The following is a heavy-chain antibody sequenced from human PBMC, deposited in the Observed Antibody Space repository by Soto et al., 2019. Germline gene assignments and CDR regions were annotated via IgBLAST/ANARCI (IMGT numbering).Heavy chain of an antibody. V-gene: IGHV4-30-2*01. J-gene: IGHJ4*02. CDR2: IYHSGST. CDR3: VAGPIYGVKLLDY. CDR1: VGSINRGGYS. Sequence: PSQTLSLTCAFSVGSINRGGYSWSWIRQPPGKGLEWIGYIYHSGSTYYNPSLKSRVTISVDRSKNQFSLKLSSVTAADTAVYYCVAGPIYGVKLLDYWGQGTLVTVSS. D-gene: IGHD4-17*01.